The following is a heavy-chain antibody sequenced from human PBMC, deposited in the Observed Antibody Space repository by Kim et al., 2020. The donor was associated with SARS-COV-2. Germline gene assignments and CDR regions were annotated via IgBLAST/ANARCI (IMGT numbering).Heavy chain of an antibody. CDR1: GGSISSYY. Sequence: SETLSLTCTVSGGSISSYYWSWIRQPPGKGLEWIGYIYYSGSTNYNPSLKSRVTISVDTSKNQFSLKLSSVTAADTAVYYCARSPLWSGYGRRPGVLSNWFDPWGQGTLVTVSS. J-gene: IGHJ5*02. CDR2: IYYSGST. V-gene: IGHV4-59*08. D-gene: IGHD3-3*01. CDR3: ARSPLWSGYGRRPGVLSNWFDP.